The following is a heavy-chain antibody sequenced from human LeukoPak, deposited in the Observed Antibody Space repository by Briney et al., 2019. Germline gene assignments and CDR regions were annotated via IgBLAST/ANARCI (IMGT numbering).Heavy chain of an antibody. CDR3: ARSALGYSTSWYYGFDY. V-gene: IGHV4-59*01. J-gene: IGHJ4*02. CDR2: IYDSGST. D-gene: IGHD6-13*01. CDR1: GGSISTYY. Sequence: SETLSLTCTVSGGSISTYYWSWIRQPPGKGLEWIGYIYDSGSTKYNPSLKSRVTISVDTSKNQFSLKLSSVTAADTAVYYCARSALGYSTSWYYGFDYWGQGTTVTVSS.